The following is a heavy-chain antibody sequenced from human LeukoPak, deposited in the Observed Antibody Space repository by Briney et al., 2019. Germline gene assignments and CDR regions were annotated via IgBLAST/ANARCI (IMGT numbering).Heavy chain of an antibody. CDR1: GFTFSIYG. CDR2: ISYDGSNK. D-gene: IGHD5-24*01. Sequence: GGSLRLSCAASGFTFSIYGIHWVRQAPGRGLEWVAVISYDGSNKYYADSVKGRFTISRDNSKSTVYLQMNSLRPEDTAVYYCAKGPERRDAYKISHPFDFWGQGTLVTVSS. J-gene: IGHJ4*02. CDR3: AKGPERRDAYKISHPFDF. V-gene: IGHV3-30*18.